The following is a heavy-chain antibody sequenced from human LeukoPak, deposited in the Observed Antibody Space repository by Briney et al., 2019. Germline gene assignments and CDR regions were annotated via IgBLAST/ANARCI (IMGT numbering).Heavy chain of an antibody. CDR2: VSPNSANT. D-gene: IGHD3-22*01. Sequence: ASVKVSCKASGYTFTSYDVNWVRQATGQGLEWMGWVSPNSANTAYAQRFQGRVTMTRNTSISTAYMELSSLRSEDTAVYYCAIKLSSGGYWGQGTLVTVSS. CDR1: GYTFTSYD. V-gene: IGHV1-8*01. J-gene: IGHJ4*02. CDR3: AIKLSSGGY.